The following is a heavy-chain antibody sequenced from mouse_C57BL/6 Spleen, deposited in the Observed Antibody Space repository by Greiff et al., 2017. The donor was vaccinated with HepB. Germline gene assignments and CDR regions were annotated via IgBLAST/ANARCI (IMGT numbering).Heavy chain of an antibody. CDR1: GFNIKDYY. V-gene: IGHV14-1*01. Sequence: EVQLQQSGAELVRPGASVKLSCTASGFNIKDYYMHWVKQRPEQGLEWIGRIDPEDGDTEYAPKFQGKATMTADTSSNTAYLQLSSLTSEDTAVYYCTPSRPYYYAMDYWGQGTSVTVSS. D-gene: IGHD3-1*01. CDR2: IDPEDGDT. J-gene: IGHJ4*01. CDR3: TPSRPYYYAMDY.